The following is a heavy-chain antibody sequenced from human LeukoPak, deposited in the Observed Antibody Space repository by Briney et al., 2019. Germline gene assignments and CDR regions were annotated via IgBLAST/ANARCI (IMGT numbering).Heavy chain of an antibody. CDR3: ARVGGYCSSTSCYYAFDI. Sequence: GGSLSFSVAAPGFTFITIWRSWVGQAQGKGLDRGANLKQDGSEKYYVDSVKGRFTISRDNAKNTLYLQMNSLRAEDTAVYYCARVGGYCSSTSCYYAFDIWGQGTMVTVSS. CDR2: LKQDGSEK. V-gene: IGHV3-7*01. J-gene: IGHJ3*02. D-gene: IGHD2-2*01. CDR1: GFTFITIW.